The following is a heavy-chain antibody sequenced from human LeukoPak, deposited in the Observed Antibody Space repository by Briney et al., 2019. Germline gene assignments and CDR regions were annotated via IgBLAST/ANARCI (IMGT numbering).Heavy chain of an antibody. V-gene: IGHV3-7*03. J-gene: IGHJ3*02. CDR2: IKTDGSAK. Sequence: PGGSLRLSCAASGFTFSNYWMSWVRQAPGKGLEWVANIKTDGSAKSYVDSVKGRFTISRDNAKNSLYLQMNSLRAEDTAVYYCARVDYDYDSSGYFDAFDIWGQGTMVSVSS. D-gene: IGHD3-22*01. CDR3: ARVDYDYDSSGYFDAFDI. CDR1: GFTFSNYW.